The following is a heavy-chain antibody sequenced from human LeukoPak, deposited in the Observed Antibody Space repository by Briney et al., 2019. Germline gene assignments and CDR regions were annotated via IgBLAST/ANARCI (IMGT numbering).Heavy chain of an antibody. CDR1: GFTFRSYG. CDR2: ISGSGGST. V-gene: IGHV3-23*01. CDR3: AKDSLLLFGESTTFYY. Sequence: GGSLRLSCAVSGFTFRSYGMSWVRQAQGKGLGWVSGISGSGGSTYYADSVKGRFTISTHNSKNTLYLQMNSLRADDTAVYYCAKDSLLLFGESTTFYYSGQGTLVTVSS. D-gene: IGHD3-10*01. J-gene: IGHJ4*02.